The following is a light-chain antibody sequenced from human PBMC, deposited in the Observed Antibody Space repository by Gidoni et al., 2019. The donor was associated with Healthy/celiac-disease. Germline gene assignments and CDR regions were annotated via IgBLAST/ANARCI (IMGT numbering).Light chain of an antibody. CDR2: VAS. V-gene: IGKV1-33*01. Sequence: IKMTQSPSSLSASVGDRVTITCQASQDISNYFNWYQQKPGKAPKLLLYVASNLETGVPSRFSGSGSGTDFTFPISILQPEDIATYYCQQYDTLLRSTFGPGTKVYIK. CDR3: QQYDTLLRST. CDR1: QDISNY. J-gene: IGKJ3*01.